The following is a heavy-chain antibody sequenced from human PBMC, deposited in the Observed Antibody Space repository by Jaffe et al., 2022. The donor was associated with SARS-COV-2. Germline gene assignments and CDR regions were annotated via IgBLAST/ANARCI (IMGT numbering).Heavy chain of an antibody. CDR1: AGSISSYY. D-gene: IGHD7-27*01. CDR3: ARMREGAFNWGVFDY. J-gene: IGHJ4*02. V-gene: IGHV4-59*01. Sequence: QVQLQESGPGLVKPSETLSLTCTVSAGSISSYYWSWIRQPPGKGLEWIGYIYNSGSTNYNPSLKSRVTISVDTSKNQFSLKLSSVTAADTAVYYCARMREGAFNWGVFDYWGQGTLVTVSS. CDR2: IYNSGST.